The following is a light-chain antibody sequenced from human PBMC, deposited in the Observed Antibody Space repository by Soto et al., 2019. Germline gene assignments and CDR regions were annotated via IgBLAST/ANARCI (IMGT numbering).Light chain of an antibody. Sequence: QSVLTQPASVSGSPGQSITISCTGTSSDVGGYNYVSWYQQHPGKAPKVMIYEVTNRPSGVSNRFSASKSGNTASLTISGLQAEDEADYYCGSYSSASPSNVLGTGTKVNVL. CDR3: GSYSSASPSNV. CDR2: EVT. V-gene: IGLV2-14*01. J-gene: IGLJ1*01. CDR1: SSDVGGYNY.